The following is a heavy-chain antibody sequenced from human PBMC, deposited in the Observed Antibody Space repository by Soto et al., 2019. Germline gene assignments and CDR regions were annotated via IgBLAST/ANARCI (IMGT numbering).Heavy chain of an antibody. D-gene: IGHD1-26*01. J-gene: IGHJ5*02. CDR2: VYYSGST. Sequence: PSETLSLTCTVSGGSISSYYWSWIRQPPGKGLEWIGYVYYSGSTNYNPSLKSRVTISVDTPKNQFSLKLSSVTAADTAVYYCARQEVLTKSFAPWGQGALVTVSS. CDR3: ARQEVLTKSFAP. V-gene: IGHV4-59*08. CDR1: GGSISSYY.